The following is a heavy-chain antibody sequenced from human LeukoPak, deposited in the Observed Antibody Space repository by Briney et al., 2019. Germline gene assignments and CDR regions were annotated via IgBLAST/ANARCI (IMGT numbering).Heavy chain of an antibody. CDR3: ARAPYDYVWGSYRPTDY. CDR2: IYSGGST. CDR1: GFTVSSNY. J-gene: IGHJ4*02. V-gene: IGHV3-53*05. D-gene: IGHD3-16*02. Sequence: GGSLRLSCAASGFTVSSNYMSWVRQAPGKGLEWVSVIYSGGSTYYADSVKGRFTISRDNSKNTLYLQMNSLRAEDTAVYYCARAPYDYVWGSYRPTDYWGQGTLVTVSS.